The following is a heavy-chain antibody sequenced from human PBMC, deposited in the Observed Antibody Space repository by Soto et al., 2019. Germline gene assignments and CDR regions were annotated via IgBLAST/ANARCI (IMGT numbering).Heavy chain of an antibody. D-gene: IGHD2-21*01. Sequence: PGGSLRLFSAATGFSFAGYALTWVRQAPGKGLEWLSAVSGGGASTYYADSVRGRFSISRDVSGNMIYLQLNRLTAGDTATYYCAKTQSFNGYFGGFDAWGQGPCVTV. V-gene: IGHV3-23*01. CDR2: VSGGGAST. J-gene: IGHJ4*02. CDR3: AKTQSFNGYFGGFDA. CDR1: GFSFAGYA.